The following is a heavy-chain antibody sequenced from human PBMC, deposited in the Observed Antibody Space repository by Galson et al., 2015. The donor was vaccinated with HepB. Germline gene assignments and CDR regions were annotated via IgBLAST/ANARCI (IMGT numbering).Heavy chain of an antibody. J-gene: IGHJ6*02. CDR3: ARDRALWSDSYYGMDV. CDR1: EFIFSRYW. CDR2: IKQEGSEK. Sequence: SLRLSCAATEFIFSRYWMSWVRQAPGKGLEWVANIKQEGSEKYYADAVKGRFIISRDNAKNSLYLYLNSLRAEDTAVYYCARDRALWSDSYYGMDVWGQGTTVTVSS. V-gene: IGHV3-7*03. D-gene: IGHD3-10*01.